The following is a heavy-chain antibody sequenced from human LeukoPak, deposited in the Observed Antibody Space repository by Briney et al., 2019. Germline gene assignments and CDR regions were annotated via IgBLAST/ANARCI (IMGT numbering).Heavy chain of an antibody. CDR1: GFTFSDYY. CDR2: ISSSGSTI. J-gene: IGHJ4*02. CDR3: AKDISYELGLIDY. V-gene: IGHV3-11*01. D-gene: IGHD3-16*01. Sequence: GGSLRLSCAASGFTFSDYYMSWIRQAPGKGLEWVSYISSSGSTIYCADSVKGRFTISRDNAKNSLYLQMNSLRAEDMALYYCAKDISYELGLIDYWGQGTLVTVSS.